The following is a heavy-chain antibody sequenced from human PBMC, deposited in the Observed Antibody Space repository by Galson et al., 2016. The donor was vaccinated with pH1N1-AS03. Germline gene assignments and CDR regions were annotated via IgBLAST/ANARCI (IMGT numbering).Heavy chain of an antibody. V-gene: IGHV4-59*01. D-gene: IGHD3-10*01. CDR1: DGSIRSYF. CDR2: ILHGGST. Sequence: SETLSLTCSVSDGSIRSYFWSWIRQAPGKRLEWIGNILHGGSTKYNPTLKSRVTMSTDTFKNQISLRLNSVIAAVTAVYYCARDPSWFGEEQYYFDYWSQGKMVTVSS. J-gene: IGHJ4*02. CDR3: ARDPSWFGEEQYYFDY.